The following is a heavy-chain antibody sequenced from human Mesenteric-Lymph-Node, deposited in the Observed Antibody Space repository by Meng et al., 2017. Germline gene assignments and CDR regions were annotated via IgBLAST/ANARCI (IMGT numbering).Heavy chain of an antibody. J-gene: IGHJ4*02. CDR1: GFTFSNSD. Sequence: GESLKISCAASGFTFSNSDMNWVRQAPGKGLEWVSGVSWNGSRTHYADSVKGRFIISRDNSKNTLYLQMNSLRAEDTAVYYCARDQRGSGSYSYYFDYWGQGTLVTVSS. D-gene: IGHD3-10*01. V-gene: IGHV3-19*01. CDR2: VSWNGSRT. CDR3: ARDQRGSGSYSYYFDY.